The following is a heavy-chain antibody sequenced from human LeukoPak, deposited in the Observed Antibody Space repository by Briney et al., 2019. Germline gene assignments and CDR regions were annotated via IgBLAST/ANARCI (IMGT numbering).Heavy chain of an antibody. D-gene: IGHD2-15*01. J-gene: IGHJ3*02. CDR1: GFTFPTYA. CDR2: ISHSGGST. CDR3: ARGPYCGGGTCYTLGAFDI. Sequence: SGGSLRLSCAASGFTFPTYAMTWVRQAPGKGLEWVSGISHSGGSTYYADSVKGRFNISRDNSRNTVYLQMNSLRAEDSAVYHCARGPYCGGGTCYTLGAFDIWGQGTLASVSS. V-gene: IGHV3-23*01.